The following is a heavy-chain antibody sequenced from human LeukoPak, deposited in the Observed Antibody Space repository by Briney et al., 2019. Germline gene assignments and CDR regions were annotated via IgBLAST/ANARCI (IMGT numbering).Heavy chain of an antibody. CDR3: AATYYYDSSGYSPSFDY. CDR1: GYTFTSYY. J-gene: IGHJ4*02. CDR2: INPSGGST. D-gene: IGHD3-22*01. Sequence: ASVKVSCKASGYTFTSYYMHWVRQAPGQGLEWMGIINPSGGSTSYAQKFQGRVTMTRDTSTSTVYMELSSLRSEDTAVYYCAATYYYDSSGYSPSFDYWGQGTLVTASS. V-gene: IGHV1-46*01.